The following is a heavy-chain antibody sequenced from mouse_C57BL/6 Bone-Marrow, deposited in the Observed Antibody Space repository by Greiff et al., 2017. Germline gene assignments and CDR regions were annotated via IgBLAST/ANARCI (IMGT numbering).Heavy chain of an antibody. Sequence: EVQRVESGGGLVKPGGSLKLSCAASGFTFSDYGMHWVRQAPEKGLEWVAYISSGSSTIYYADTVKGRFTISRDNAKNTLFLQMTSLRSEDTAMYYCARPAQAKTPFFAYWGQGTLVTVSA. J-gene: IGHJ3*01. CDR3: ARPAQAKTPFFAY. CDR1: GFTFSDYG. CDR2: ISSGSSTI. D-gene: IGHD3-2*02. V-gene: IGHV5-17*01.